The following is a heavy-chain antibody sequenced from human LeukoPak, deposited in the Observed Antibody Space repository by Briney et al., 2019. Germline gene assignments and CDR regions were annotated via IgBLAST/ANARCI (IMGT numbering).Heavy chain of an antibody. Sequence: SETLSLTCAVAGGSISSSNWWSWVRPPPGKGLEWIREIDHSGSTNYNPSLKSRVTISVDKPKNQFSLKLSSVTAEDTAVYYCARVTYGSGTYGAFDYWGQGTLVTVSS. J-gene: IGHJ4*02. D-gene: IGHD3-10*01. CDR3: ARVTYGSGTYGAFDY. CDR2: IDHSGST. CDR1: GGSISSSNW. V-gene: IGHV4-4*02.